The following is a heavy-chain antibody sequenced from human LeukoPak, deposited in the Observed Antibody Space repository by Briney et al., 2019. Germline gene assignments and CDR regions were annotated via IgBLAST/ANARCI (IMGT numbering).Heavy chain of an antibody. J-gene: IGHJ5*02. Sequence: SETLPLTCSVSGVSLSNYYWNWLRQPPGKGLEWIGYMFYTGSGKYNPSLKSRVTISVDTSKRQISLKLTSVTAADTAVYYCATNLPGYSYGYWVAWGQGTLVTVSS. CDR1: GVSLSNYY. D-gene: IGHD5-18*01. CDR3: ATNLPGYSYGYWVA. V-gene: IGHV4-59*01. CDR2: MFYTGSG.